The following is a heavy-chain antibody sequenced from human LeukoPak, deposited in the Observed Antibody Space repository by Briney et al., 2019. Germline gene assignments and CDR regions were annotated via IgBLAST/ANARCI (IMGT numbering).Heavy chain of an antibody. CDR1: GFTFSNYW. CDR2: IKQDGSEK. Sequence: GGSLRLSCAASGFTFSNYWMSWVRQAPGKGLEWVANIKQDGSEKYYVDSVKGRFTISRDNAKNSLYLQMNSLRAEDTAVYYCARVADDILTGHFDYWGQGTLVTVSS. CDR3: ARVADDILTGHFDY. J-gene: IGHJ4*02. V-gene: IGHV3-7*01. D-gene: IGHD3-9*01.